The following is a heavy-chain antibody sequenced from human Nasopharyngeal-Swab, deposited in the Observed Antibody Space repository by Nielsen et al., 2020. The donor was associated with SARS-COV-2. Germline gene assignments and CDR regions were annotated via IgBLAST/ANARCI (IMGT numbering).Heavy chain of an antibody. CDR2: ISWNSGSI. D-gene: IGHD5-18*01. Sequence: SLKIPCAASGFTFDDYAMHLVRQAPGKGLEGVSGISWNSGSIGYADSVKGRFTISRDNAKNSLYLQMNSLRAEDTALYYCAKMPYGDTAMVPHWYFDLWGRGTLVTVSS. V-gene: IGHV3-9*01. CDR1: GFTFDDYA. CDR3: AKMPYGDTAMVPHWYFDL. J-gene: IGHJ2*01.